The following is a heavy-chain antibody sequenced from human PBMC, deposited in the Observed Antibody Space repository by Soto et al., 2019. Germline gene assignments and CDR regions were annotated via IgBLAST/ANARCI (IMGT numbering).Heavy chain of an antibody. V-gene: IGHV3-15*01. J-gene: IGHJ4*02. CDR1: GFTFSNAW. Sequence: GGSLRLSCAASGFTFSNAWMSWVRQAPGKGLEWVGRIKSKTDGGTTDYAAPVKGRFTISRDDSKNTLYLQMNSLKTEDTAVYYCTTVDSSGWTHFDYWGQGTLVTVSS. CDR2: IKSKTDGGTT. D-gene: IGHD6-19*01. CDR3: TTVDSSGWTHFDY.